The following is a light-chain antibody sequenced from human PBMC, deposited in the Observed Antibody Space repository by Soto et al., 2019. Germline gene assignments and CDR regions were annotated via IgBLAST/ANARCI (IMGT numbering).Light chain of an antibody. Sequence: IVLTQSPGTLSLSPGERATLSCRASQSVSSSYLAWYQQKPGQAPRILIYGASSRDTGIPDRFSGSGSGTDFTLTISRLEPEDFEVYYCQQYGSSLLTFGGGTKVDIK. CDR2: GAS. CDR3: QQYGSSLLT. CDR1: QSVSSSY. J-gene: IGKJ4*01. V-gene: IGKV3-20*01.